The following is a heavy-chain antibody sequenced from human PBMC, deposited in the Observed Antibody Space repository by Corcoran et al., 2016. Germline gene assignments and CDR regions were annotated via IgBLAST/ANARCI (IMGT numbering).Heavy chain of an antibody. CDR3: AGLTHSGGGPGWYFDL. Sequence: QVQLQQWGAGLLKPSETLSLTCAVYGGSFSGYYWSWIRQPPGKGREWIGEINHSGSTNYNPSLKSRVTISVDTSKNQFSLKLSTVTAADPAVYYCAGLTHSGGGPGWYFDLWGRGTLVTVSS. V-gene: IGHV4-34*01. D-gene: IGHD1-26*01. CDR1: GGSFSGYY. CDR2: INHSGST. J-gene: IGHJ2*01.